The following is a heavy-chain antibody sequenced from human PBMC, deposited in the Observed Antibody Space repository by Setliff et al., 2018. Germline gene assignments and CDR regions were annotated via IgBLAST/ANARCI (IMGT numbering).Heavy chain of an antibody. CDR3: ARASRFGTIRYRGDYYMDA. J-gene: IGHJ6*03. V-gene: IGHV7-4-1*02. CDR1: GYTFTTYA. D-gene: IGHD3-10*01. CDR2: INTNTGNP. Sequence: ASVKVSCKASGYTFTTYAISGMRQAPGQGLEYMGWINTNTGNPSYAQGFTGRFVFSLDNSVSTAYLQISSLKAEDTAVYYCARASRFGTIRYRGDYYMDAWGKGTTVTVSS.